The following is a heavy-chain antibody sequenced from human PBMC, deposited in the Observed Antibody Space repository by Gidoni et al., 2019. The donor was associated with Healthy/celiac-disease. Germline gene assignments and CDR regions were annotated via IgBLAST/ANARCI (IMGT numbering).Heavy chain of an antibody. D-gene: IGHD2-21*01. V-gene: IGHV4-31*03. CDR3: ARSDCGGDCYPDY. Sequence: QVQLQESGTGLVKPSQTRSLTCTVQVGPIGSGGYYWSWIRQHPGKGLEWIGYIYYSGSTYYNPSLKSRVTISVDTSKNQFSLKLSSVTAADTAVYYCARSDCGGDCYPDYWGQGTLVTVSS. CDR1: VGPIGSGGYY. CDR2: IYYSGST. J-gene: IGHJ4*02.